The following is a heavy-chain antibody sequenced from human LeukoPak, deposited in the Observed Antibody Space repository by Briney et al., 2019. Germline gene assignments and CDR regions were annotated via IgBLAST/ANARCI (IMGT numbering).Heavy chain of an antibody. V-gene: IGHV4-34*01. J-gene: IGHJ4*02. D-gene: IGHD3-10*01. CDR1: GASFSTNY. CDR2: INNSETI. Sequence: PSETLSLTCAVYGASFSTNYWIWIRQPPGKGREWIGEINNSETITYKPSLKSRLTIPADTSKNHFSLKLSSVTAADMAVYYCARYGGSDNYWGQGTLVTVSS. CDR3: ARYGGSDNY.